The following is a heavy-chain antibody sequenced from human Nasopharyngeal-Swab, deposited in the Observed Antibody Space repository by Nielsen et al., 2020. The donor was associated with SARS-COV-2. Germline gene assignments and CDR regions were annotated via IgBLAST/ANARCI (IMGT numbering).Heavy chain of an antibody. CDR3: ARGTSDWRGIDY. CDR1: GFTFSRDW. CDR2: ISPDGRGT. J-gene: IGHJ4*02. Sequence: GESLKISCAASGFTFSRDWMHWVRQPPEKGLVGVSRISPDGRGTSFADSVKGRFTISRDNAKNTLYLQMNSLRVEDTAVYFCARGTSDWRGIDYWGQGTLVTVSS. V-gene: IGHV3-74*01. D-gene: IGHD6-19*01.